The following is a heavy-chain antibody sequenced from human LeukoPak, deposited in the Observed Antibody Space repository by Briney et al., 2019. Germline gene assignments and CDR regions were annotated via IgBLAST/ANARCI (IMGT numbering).Heavy chain of an antibody. V-gene: IGHV3-43*02. D-gene: IGHD3-3*01. Sequence: GGSLRLSCAASGFTFDDYAMHWVRQAPGKGLEWASLISGDGGSTYYADSVKGRFTISRDNSKNSLYLQMNSLRTEDTALYYCAKGIVYYDFWSGFSPPEYYFDYWGQGTLVTVSS. CDR1: GFTFDDYA. CDR2: ISGDGGST. J-gene: IGHJ4*02. CDR3: AKGIVYYDFWSGFSPPEYYFDY.